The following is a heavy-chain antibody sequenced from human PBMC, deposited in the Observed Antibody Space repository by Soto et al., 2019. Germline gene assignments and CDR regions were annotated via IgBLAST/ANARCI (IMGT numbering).Heavy chain of an antibody. CDR3: AKGYCTSGSCLYYYGLED. Sequence: QVQLVQSGGGVVQPGGSLRLACVASGLTFNSYAMHWVRQAPGKGLEWVAVIAYDESSKYYIDSVRGRFTISRDNSKNTLFLEMNRLRSEDTAVYFCAKGYCTSGSCLYYYGLEDWGQGTTVTVSS. CDR2: IAYDESSK. CDR1: GLTFNSYA. D-gene: IGHD2-15*01. J-gene: IGHJ6*02. V-gene: IGHV3-30*04.